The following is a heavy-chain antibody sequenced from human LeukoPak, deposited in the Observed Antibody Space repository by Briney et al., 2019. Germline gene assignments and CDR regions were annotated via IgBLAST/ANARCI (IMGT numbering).Heavy chain of an antibody. V-gene: IGHV1-58*01. CDR3: AAVGDFWSGYYLDY. J-gene: IGHJ4*02. CDR1: GFTFTSSA. Sequence: GTSVKVSCKASGFTFTSSAAQWVRQARGQRLEWIGWIVVGSGNTNYAQKFQERVTITRDMSTSTAYMELSSLRSEDTAVYYCAAVGDFWSGYYLDYWGQGTLVTVSS. D-gene: IGHD3-3*01. CDR2: IVVGSGNT.